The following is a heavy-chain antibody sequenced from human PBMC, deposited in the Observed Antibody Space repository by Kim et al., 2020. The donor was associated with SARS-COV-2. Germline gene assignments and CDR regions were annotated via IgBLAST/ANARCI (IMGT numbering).Heavy chain of an antibody. CDR2: IYHSGST. J-gene: IGHJ3*02. CDR3: ASMVYYGSGSYDAFDI. V-gene: IGHV4-38-2*02. Sequence: SETLSLTCTVSGYSISSGYYWGWIRQPPGKGLEWIGSIYHSGSTYYNPSLKSRVTISVDTSKNQFSLKLSSVTAADTAVYYCASMVYYGSGSYDAFDIWGQGTMVTVSS. D-gene: IGHD3-10*01. CDR1: GYSISSGYY.